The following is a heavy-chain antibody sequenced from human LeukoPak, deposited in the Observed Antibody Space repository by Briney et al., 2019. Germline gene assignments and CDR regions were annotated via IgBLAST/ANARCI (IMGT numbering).Heavy chain of an antibody. CDR3: ARGKPSGRFNWFDP. J-gene: IGHJ5*02. CDR1: GGSFSGYY. Sequence: PSETLSLTCAVCGGSFSGYYWSWIRQPPGKGLEWIGEINHSGSTNYNPSLKSRVTISVDTSKNQFSLKLSSVTAADTAVYYCARGKPSGRFNWFDPWGQGTLVTVSS. V-gene: IGHV4-34*01. D-gene: IGHD3-16*01. CDR2: INHSGST.